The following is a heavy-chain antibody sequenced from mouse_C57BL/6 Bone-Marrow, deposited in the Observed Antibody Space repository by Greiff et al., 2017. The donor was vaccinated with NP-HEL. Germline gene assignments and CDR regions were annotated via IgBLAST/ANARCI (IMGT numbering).Heavy chain of an antibody. CDR1: GFTFSSYT. Sequence: EVQRVESGGGLVKPGGSLKLSCAASGFTFSSYTMSWVRQTPEKRLEWVATISGGGGNTYYPDSVKGRFTISRDNAKNTLYLQMSSLRSEDTALYYCARHDGSSGWYFDVWGTGTTVTVSS. V-gene: IGHV5-9*01. CDR3: ARHDGSSGWYFDV. D-gene: IGHD1-1*01. J-gene: IGHJ1*03. CDR2: ISGGGGNT.